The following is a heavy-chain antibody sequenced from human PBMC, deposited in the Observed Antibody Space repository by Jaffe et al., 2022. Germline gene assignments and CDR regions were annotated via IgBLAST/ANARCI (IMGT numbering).Heavy chain of an antibody. CDR2: ISNSGAKT. D-gene: IGHD6-19*01. CDR3: AKDGFNSGWHEECYYMDV. Sequence: EMQLLESGGGLVQPGGSLRLSCAASGFTFSHYAMSWVRQAPGKGLEWVATISNSGAKTYYADSVKGRFTISRDSRTNTLFLQMNSLSAEDTAVYYCAKDGFNSGWHEECYYMDVWGKGTTVTVSS. J-gene: IGHJ6*03. V-gene: IGHV3-23*01. CDR1: GFTFSHYA.